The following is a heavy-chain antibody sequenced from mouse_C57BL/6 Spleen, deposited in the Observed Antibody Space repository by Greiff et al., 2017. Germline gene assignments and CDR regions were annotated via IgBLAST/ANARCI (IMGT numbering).Heavy chain of an antibody. CDR1: GFTFSDYY. D-gene: IGHD2-1*01. CDR2: INYDGSST. Sequence: EVMLVESEGGLVQPGSSMKLSCTASGFTFSDYYMAWVRQVPEKGLEWVANINYDGSSTYYLDSLKSRFIISRDNAKNILYLQMSSLKSEDTATYYCARALYSYYAMDYWGQGTSVTVSS. CDR3: ARALYSYYAMDY. J-gene: IGHJ4*01. V-gene: IGHV5-16*01.